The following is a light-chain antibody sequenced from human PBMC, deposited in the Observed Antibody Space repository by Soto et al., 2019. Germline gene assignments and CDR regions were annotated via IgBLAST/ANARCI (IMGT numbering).Light chain of an antibody. Sequence: QSVLTQPPSVSGAPGQRVSISCTGSTSNIGAGYDVHWYQQVPGTAPKLLIFGKSNRPSGVPDRFSDSKSGTSASLVITGLQAEDEADYYCQSYDSSLSGSVFGGGTKLTVL. CDR1: TSNIGAGYD. V-gene: IGLV1-40*01. CDR3: QSYDSSLSGSV. J-gene: IGLJ3*02. CDR2: GKS.